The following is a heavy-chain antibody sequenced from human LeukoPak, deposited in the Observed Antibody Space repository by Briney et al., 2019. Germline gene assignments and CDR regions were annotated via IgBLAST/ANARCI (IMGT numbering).Heavy chain of an antibody. J-gene: IGHJ5*02. CDR1: GGSFSGYY. D-gene: IGHD3-10*01. CDR3: ARGWGLYGSGRYRWFDP. CDR2: INHSGST. V-gene: IGHV4-34*01. Sequence: SETLSLTCAVYGGSFSGYYWSWIRQPPGKGLEWIGEINHSGSTNYNPSLKSRVTISVDTPKNQFSLKLSSVTAADTAVYYCARGWGLYGSGRYRWFDPLGQGTLVTVSS.